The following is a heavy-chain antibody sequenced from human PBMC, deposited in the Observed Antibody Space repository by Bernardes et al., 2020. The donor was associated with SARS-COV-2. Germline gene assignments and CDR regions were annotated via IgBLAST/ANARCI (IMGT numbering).Heavy chain of an antibody. CDR1: GFTFSDYY. CDR2: ISSSGSSI. D-gene: IGHD6-6*01. V-gene: IGHV3-11*01. J-gene: IGHJ4*02. CDR3: GRVPYSSSSGVDH. Sequence: GGSLRLSCAASGFTFSDYYMSWIRQAPGKGLEWLSYISSSGSSIYYAASVKGRFTISRDNAKNSLYLQMSSLRAEDRAVYYCGRVPYSSSSGVDHWGQGTLVTVSA.